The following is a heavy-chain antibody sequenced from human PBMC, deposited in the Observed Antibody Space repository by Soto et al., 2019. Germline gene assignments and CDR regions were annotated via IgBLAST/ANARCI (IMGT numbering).Heavy chain of an antibody. CDR2: ISGSGGST. Sequence: GGSLRLSCAASGFTFSSYAMSWVRQAPGKGLEWVSAISGSGGSTYYADSVKGRFTISRDNSKNTLYLQMNSLRAEDTAVYYCARYGFWSGYYLSSGSVDWGQGTLVTVSS. CDR1: GFTFSSYA. V-gene: IGHV3-23*01. D-gene: IGHD3-3*01. J-gene: IGHJ4*02. CDR3: ARYGFWSGYYLSSGSVD.